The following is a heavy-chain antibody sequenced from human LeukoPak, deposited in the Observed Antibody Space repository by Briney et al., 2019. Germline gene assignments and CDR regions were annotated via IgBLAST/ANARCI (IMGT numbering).Heavy chain of an antibody. CDR3: ATQPKPSMYIAAAVTDY. CDR1: GFTFSSFS. J-gene: IGHJ4*02. V-gene: IGHV3-48*01. Sequence: PGGSLRLSCAASGFTFSSFSMTWVRQAPGKGLEWISYIHDGGSPIYYADSVKGRFTVSRDNAKNSLYLQMNSLRAEDTAVYYCATQPKPSMYIAAAVTDYWGQGTLVTVSS. D-gene: IGHD6-13*01. CDR2: IHDGGSPI.